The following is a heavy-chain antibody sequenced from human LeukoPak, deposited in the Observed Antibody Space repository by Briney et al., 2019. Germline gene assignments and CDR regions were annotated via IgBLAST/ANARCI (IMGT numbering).Heavy chain of an antibody. Sequence: ASVKVSCKVSGYTLTELTMHWVRQAPGKGLEWMGGFDLEDGETIYAQNFQGRVTMTEDTSTDTAYMELSSLRSEDTAVYYCATEIIVGASFDYWGHRTLVTVSS. J-gene: IGHJ4*01. CDR1: GYTLTELT. D-gene: IGHD1-26*01. V-gene: IGHV1-24*01. CDR2: FDLEDGET. CDR3: ATEIIVGASFDY.